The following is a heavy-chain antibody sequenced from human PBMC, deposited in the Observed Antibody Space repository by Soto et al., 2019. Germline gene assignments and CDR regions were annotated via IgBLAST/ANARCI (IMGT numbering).Heavy chain of an antibody. CDR1: GFTSRSYN. CDR2: LSSSSTYI. CDR3: XGGGINYGDYRSMDV. Sequence: PGGSLRLSCAASGFTSRSYNMNWVRQAPGKGLEWVSSLSSSSTYIYYADSVKGRFTISRDNAKNSLYLQMNSLRAEDTAVYYCXGGGINYGDYRSMDVWGKGTTVTVSS. J-gene: IGHJ6*03. D-gene: IGHD4-17*01. V-gene: IGHV3-21*01.